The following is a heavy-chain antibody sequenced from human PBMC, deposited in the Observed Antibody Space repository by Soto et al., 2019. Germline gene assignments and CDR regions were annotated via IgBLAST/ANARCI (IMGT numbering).Heavy chain of an antibody. Sequence: GGSLRLSCAASGFTFSSYSMNWVRQAPGKGLEWVSSISSSSSYIYYADSVKGRFTISRDNSKNTLYLQMNSLRAEDTAVYYCAREYGSGSLYYYGMDVWGQGTTVTVSS. J-gene: IGHJ6*02. V-gene: IGHV3-21*04. CDR3: AREYGSGSLYYYGMDV. CDR2: ISSSSSYI. CDR1: GFTFSSYS. D-gene: IGHD3-10*01.